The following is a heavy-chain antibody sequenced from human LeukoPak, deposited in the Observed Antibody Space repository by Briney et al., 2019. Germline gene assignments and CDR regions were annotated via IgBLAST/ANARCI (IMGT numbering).Heavy chain of an antibody. V-gene: IGHV3-30*04. D-gene: IGHD2-15*01. J-gene: IGHJ4*02. CDR1: GFTFSSYA. CDR3: ARDGRRLHCIGGSCYSADDDY. Sequence: GGSLRLSCAASGFTFSSYAIHWVRQAPGKGLEWVAVISYDGSNEYYADSVRGRFTISRDNSKNTLYLQMNSLRTEDTAVYYCARDGRRLHCIGGSCYSADDDYWGQGTLVTVSS. CDR2: ISYDGSNE.